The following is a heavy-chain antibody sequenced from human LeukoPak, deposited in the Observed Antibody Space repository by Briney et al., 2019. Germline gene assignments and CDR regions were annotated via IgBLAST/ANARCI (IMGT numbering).Heavy chain of an antibody. D-gene: IGHD7-27*01. CDR3: ATTGLGILLAFDI. J-gene: IGHJ3*02. CDR2: IYSGGST. V-gene: IGHV3-53*01. Sequence: PGGSLRLSCAASGFTVSSNYMSWVRQAPGKGLEWVSVIYSGGSTYYADSVKGRFTISRDNSKNTLYLQMNSLRAEDTAVYYCATTGLGILLAFDIWGQGTMVTVSS. CDR1: GFTVSSNY.